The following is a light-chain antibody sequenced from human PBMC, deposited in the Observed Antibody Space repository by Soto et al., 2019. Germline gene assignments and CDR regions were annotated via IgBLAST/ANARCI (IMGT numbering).Light chain of an antibody. J-gene: IGLJ1*01. Sequence: QSALTQPASVSGSPGQSITISCTGTSSDVGGYNYVSWYQQHLGKAPKLMIYEVNNRPSGVSNRFSGSKSGSTASLTISGLQAEDEADYYCSSYTSSSTLGVFGTGTKLTVL. CDR2: EVN. CDR3: SSYTSSSTLGV. V-gene: IGLV2-14*01. CDR1: SSDVGGYNY.